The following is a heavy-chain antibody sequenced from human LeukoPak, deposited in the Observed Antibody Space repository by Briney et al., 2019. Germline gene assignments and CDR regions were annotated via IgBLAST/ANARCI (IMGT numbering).Heavy chain of an antibody. J-gene: IGHJ5*02. CDR1: GGSLSTYD. D-gene: IGHD3-16*01. V-gene: IGHV4-34*01. Sequence: SETLSLTCAVYGGSLSTYDWSWIRQTPEKGLEWIGKISHGGNTNYNPSLKGRITISADTFRNQVSLKLTSVTAADTAIYYCARGPSSPYGAWFGPWGQGTLVTVSS. CDR2: ISHGGNT. CDR3: ARGPSSPYGAWFGP.